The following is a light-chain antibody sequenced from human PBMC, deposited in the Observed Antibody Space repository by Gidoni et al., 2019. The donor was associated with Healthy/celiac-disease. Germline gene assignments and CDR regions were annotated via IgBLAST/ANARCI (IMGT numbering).Light chain of an antibody. V-gene: IGKV1-39*01. Sequence: DIQMTQSPSSLSASVGDRVTITCRASQSISSYLNWYQQKPGKAPRLLIYAASSLQSGVPSRFSGSGSGTDFTLTISSLQPEDFATYYCQQSYSTHFTFGRGTKVEIK. CDR3: QQSYSTHFT. J-gene: IGKJ4*01. CDR1: QSISSY. CDR2: AAS.